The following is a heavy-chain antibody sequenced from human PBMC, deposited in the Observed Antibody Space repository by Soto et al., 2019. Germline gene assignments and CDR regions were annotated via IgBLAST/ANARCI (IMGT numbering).Heavy chain of an antibody. CDR2: ISYDGSNK. CDR1: GFTFSSYA. J-gene: IGHJ5*02. CDR3: AREDSSGSNSWFDP. V-gene: IGHV3-30-3*01. D-gene: IGHD3-22*01. Sequence: QVQLVESGGGVVQPGRSLRLSCAASGFTFSSYAMHWVRQAPGKGLEWVAVISYDGSNKYYADSVKGRFTISRDNSKNTMYLHMNSLRAEDTAVYYCAREDSSGSNSWFDPWGQGTLVTVSS.